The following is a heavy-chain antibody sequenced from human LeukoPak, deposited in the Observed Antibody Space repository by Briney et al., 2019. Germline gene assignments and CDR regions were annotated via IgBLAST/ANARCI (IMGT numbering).Heavy chain of an antibody. CDR3: ARVNAPLYSSSWFYCYYYGMDV. D-gene: IGHD6-13*01. Sequence: GGSLRLSCAASGFTFSSYAMGWVRQAPGKGLEWVSAISGSGGSTYYADSVKGRFTISRDNSKNTLYLQMNSLRAEDTAVYYCARVNAPLYSSSWFYCYYYGMDVWGQGTTVTVSS. CDR1: GFTFSSYA. CDR2: ISGSGGST. V-gene: IGHV3-23*01. J-gene: IGHJ6*02.